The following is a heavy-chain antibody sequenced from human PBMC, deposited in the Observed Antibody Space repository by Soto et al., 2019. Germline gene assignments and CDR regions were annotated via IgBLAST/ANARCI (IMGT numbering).Heavy chain of an antibody. CDR3: ARYYDFWSGYYYYYYMDV. V-gene: IGHV1-58*01. CDR2: IVVGSGNT. Sequence: ASGKVSCKASGFTCTSSAVQWVRQARGQRLEWIGWIVVGSGNTDYAQKFQERVTMTRDMSTSTAYMELSSLRSEDTAVYYCARYYDFWSGYYYYYYMDVWGKGTTVTVSS. D-gene: IGHD3-3*01. CDR1: GFTCTSSA. J-gene: IGHJ6*03.